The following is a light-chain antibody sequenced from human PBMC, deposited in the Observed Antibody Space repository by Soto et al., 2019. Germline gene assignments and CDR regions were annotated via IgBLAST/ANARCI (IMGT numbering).Light chain of an antibody. CDR3: LLSYSGALNV. CDR1: TGAVTSGHY. J-gene: IGLJ7*01. CDR2: DTS. V-gene: IGLV7-46*01. Sequence: QAVVTQEPSLTVSPGGTVTLTCGSSTGAVTSGHYPYWFQQKPGQAPRTLIYDTSNKHSWTPALFSGSLLGGKAALTLSCAQPEDEAEYYCLLSYSGALNVFVGGTQLTVL.